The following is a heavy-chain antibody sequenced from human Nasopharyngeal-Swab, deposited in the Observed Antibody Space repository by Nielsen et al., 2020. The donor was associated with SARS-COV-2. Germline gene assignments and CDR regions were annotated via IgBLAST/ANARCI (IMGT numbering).Heavy chain of an antibody. D-gene: IGHD3-22*01. CDR1: GFTFDDYA. J-gene: IGHJ6*02. CDR2: ISWNSGAI. CDR3: VKGKKVYSSYYYAIDV. Sequence: SLKISCAASGFTFDDYAMHWVRQAPGKGLEWVACISWNSGAIVYADSVKGRFTISRDNAKNSLYLQMNSLRTEDTALYYCVKGKKVYSSYYYAIDVWGQGTTVTVSS. V-gene: IGHV3-9*01.